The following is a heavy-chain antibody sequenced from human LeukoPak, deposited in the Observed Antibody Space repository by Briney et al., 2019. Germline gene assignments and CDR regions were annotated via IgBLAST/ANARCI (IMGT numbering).Heavy chain of an antibody. CDR1: GFTFSSYW. J-gene: IGHJ4*02. D-gene: IGHD5-12*01. CDR3: VREGRVSGYDFDC. Sequence: GGSLRLSCAASGFTFSSYWMHWVRHAPGKGLMWVSRINSDGSSITYADSVKGRFTISRDNAKNTLYLQMNSLRVEDTAVYYCVREGRVSGYDFDCWGQGTLVTVSS. CDR2: INSDGSSI. V-gene: IGHV3-74*03.